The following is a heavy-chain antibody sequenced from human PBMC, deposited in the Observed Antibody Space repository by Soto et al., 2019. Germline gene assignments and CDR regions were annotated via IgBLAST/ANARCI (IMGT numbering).Heavy chain of an antibody. CDR2: ISYDGSNK. V-gene: IGHV3-30-3*01. CDR3: ARDKIVLVPAAMEGYYYYGMDV. Sequence: GGSLRLSCAASGFTFSSYAMHWVRQAPGKGLEWVAVISYDGSNKYYADSVKGRFTISRDNSKNTLYLQMNSLRAEDTAVYYCARDKIVLVPAAMEGYYYYGMDVWGQGTTVTVSS. J-gene: IGHJ6*02. D-gene: IGHD2-2*01. CDR1: GFTFSSYA.